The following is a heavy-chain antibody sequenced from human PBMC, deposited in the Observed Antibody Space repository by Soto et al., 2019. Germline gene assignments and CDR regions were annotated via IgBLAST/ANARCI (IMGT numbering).Heavy chain of an antibody. J-gene: IGHJ5*02. CDR3: VRRNVSATGIDWFDP. CDR2: INAANGDT. V-gene: IGHV1-3*01. CDR1: GYTFTSYG. Sequence: VASVKVSCKASGYTFTSYGIHWVRQAPGQRLEWMGWINAANGDTKYSPKFQGRVTITRDTSASTAYMELSSLRSEDTAVYYCVRRNVSATGIDWFDPWGQGTPVTVSS. D-gene: IGHD6-13*01.